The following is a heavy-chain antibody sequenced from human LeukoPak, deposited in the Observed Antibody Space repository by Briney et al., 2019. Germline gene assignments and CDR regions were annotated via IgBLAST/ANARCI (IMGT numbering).Heavy chain of an antibody. J-gene: IGHJ4*02. Sequence: PGGSLRLSCTASGFNFSTYWMTWVRQVPGKGLEWVANIKEDGSEKYYVDSVKGRFTISRDNAKNSLYLQMNSLRAEDTAVYYCARDVVEAAADYWGQGTLVTVSS. D-gene: IGHD6-13*01. CDR2: IKEDGSEK. CDR3: ARDVVEAAADY. CDR1: GFNFSTYW. V-gene: IGHV3-7*01.